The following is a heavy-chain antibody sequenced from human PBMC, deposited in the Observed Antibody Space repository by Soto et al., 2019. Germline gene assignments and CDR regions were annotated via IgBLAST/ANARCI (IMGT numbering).Heavy chain of an antibody. CDR2: INPSGGST. CDR3: ASRAWSGSYLDY. J-gene: IGHJ4*02. V-gene: IGHV1-46*03. D-gene: IGHD3-10*01. Sequence: QVQLVQSGAEVKKPGASVKVSCKASGYTFTSYYMHWVRQAPGQGLEWMGIINPSGGSTSYAQKLQGRVTMTRDTYTSTVYMELSSLRSEDTAVYYCASRAWSGSYLDYWGQGTLVTVSS. CDR1: GYTFTSYY.